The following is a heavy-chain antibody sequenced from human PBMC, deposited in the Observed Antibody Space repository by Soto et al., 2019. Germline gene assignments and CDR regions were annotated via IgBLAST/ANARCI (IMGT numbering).Heavy chain of an antibody. CDR1: GFTFSSYG. J-gene: IGHJ4*02. Sequence: QVQLVESGGGVVQPGRSLRLSCAASGFTFSSYGMHWVRQAPGKGLEWVAVISYDGSNKYYADSVKGRFTISRDNSKNTLYLQMNSLRAEDTAVYYCAKDAEYGGNSGDYWGQGTLVTVSS. V-gene: IGHV3-30*18. CDR3: AKDAEYGGNSGDY. CDR2: ISYDGSNK. D-gene: IGHD2-21*02.